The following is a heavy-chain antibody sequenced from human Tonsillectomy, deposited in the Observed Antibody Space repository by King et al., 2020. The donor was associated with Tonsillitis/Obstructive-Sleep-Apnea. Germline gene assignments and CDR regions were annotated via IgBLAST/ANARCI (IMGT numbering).Heavy chain of an antibody. CDR3: ARLRFLEWLSDY. J-gene: IGHJ4*02. V-gene: IGHV3-21*01. D-gene: IGHD3-3*01. Sequence: QLVQSGGGLVKPGGSLRLSCAASGFTFSSYSMHWVRQAPGKGLEWVSSISSSSSYIYYADSVKGRFTISRDNAKNSLYLQMNSLRAEDTAVYYCARLRFLEWLSDYWGQGTLVTVSS. CDR1: GFTFSSYS. CDR2: ISSSSSYI.